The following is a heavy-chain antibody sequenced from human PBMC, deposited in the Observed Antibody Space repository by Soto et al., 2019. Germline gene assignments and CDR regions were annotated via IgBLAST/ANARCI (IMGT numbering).Heavy chain of an antibody. D-gene: IGHD6-19*01. V-gene: IGHV4-34*01. CDR2: MHHSGRT. CDR3: VRGVSWSSGSVDF. Sequence: QVQLQQWGAGLLKPSETLSLTCAVYGGSFSEYYWSWIRQSPGKGLEWIAEMHHSGRTNYNPALQSRVSMSLDTSKNQFSLNLTSVTAADTAVDYCVRGVSWSSGSVDFWGPGTLVTVSS. CDR1: GGSFSEYY. J-gene: IGHJ4*02.